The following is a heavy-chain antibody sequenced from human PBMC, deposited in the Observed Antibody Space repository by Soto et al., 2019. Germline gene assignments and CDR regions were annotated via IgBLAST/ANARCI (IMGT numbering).Heavy chain of an antibody. CDR1: GASISSGGYS. J-gene: IGHJ4*02. Sequence: QLQLQESGSGLVKPSQTLSLTCAVSGASISSGGYSWSWIRQPPGKGLEWLGYIYHSGYSFYNPSLKSRATISLDRSKNQFSLKLSSVTAADTAVYFCARVYGDHTGAFDYWGQGTQVAVSS. CDR3: ARVYGDHTGAFDY. D-gene: IGHD4-17*01. V-gene: IGHV4-30-2*01. CDR2: IYHSGYS.